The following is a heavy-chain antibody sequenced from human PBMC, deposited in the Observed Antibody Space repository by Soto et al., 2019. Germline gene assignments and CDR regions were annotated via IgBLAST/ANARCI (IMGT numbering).Heavy chain of an antibody. CDR2: IKQDGSEK. V-gene: IGHV3-7*01. J-gene: IGHJ3*02. CDR1: VFTFSSYW. D-gene: IGHD3-9*01. Sequence: PWWSLRLSCSASVFTFSSYWMSWFRQAPGKGLEWVANIKQDGSEKYYVDSVKGRFTISRDNAKNSLYLQMNSLRAEDTAVYYCARDLPYYDILTGYYGVGAFDIWGQGTMVTVSS. CDR3: ARDLPYYDILTGYYGVGAFDI.